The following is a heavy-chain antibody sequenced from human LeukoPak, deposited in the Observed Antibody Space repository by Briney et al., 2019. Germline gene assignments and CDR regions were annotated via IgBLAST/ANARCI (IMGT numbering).Heavy chain of an antibody. Sequence: PSETLSLTCTVSGGSISSYYWSWIRQPPGKGLEWIGSIYYSGSTYYNPSLKSRVTISVDTSKNQFSLKLSSVTAADTAVYYCARDRGNYDSSGYPDYWGQGTLVTVSS. J-gene: IGHJ4*02. D-gene: IGHD3-22*01. CDR1: GGSISSYY. CDR2: IYYSGST. V-gene: IGHV4-59*12. CDR3: ARDRGNYDSSGYPDY.